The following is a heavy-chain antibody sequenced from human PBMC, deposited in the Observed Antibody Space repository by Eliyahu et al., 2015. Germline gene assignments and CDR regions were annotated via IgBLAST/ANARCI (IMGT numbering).Heavy chain of an antibody. CDR1: GFTFSSYG. Sequence: QVQLVESGGGVVQPGRSLRLXCAASGFTFSSYGMHWVRQAPGKGLEWVALISYDGSNKYYADSVKGRFTISRDNSKNTLYLQMNSLRAEDTAVYYCQSHLDYWGQGTLVTVSS. V-gene: IGHV3-30*03. CDR3: QSHLDY. J-gene: IGHJ4*02. CDR2: ISYDGSNK.